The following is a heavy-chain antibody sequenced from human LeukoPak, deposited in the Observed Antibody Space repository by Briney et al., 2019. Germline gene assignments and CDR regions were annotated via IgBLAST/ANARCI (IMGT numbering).Heavy chain of an antibody. CDR2: IYYSGST. J-gene: IGHJ4*02. D-gene: IGHD3-22*01. CDR1: GGSISSYY. CDR3: ARESDDSSGYRIDY. V-gene: IGHV4-59*12. Sequence: SETLSLTCTVSGGSISSYYWSWIRQPPGKGLEWIGYIYYSGSTYYNPSLKSRVTISVDTSKNQFSLKLSSVTAADTAVYYCARESDDSSGYRIDYWGQGTLVTVSS.